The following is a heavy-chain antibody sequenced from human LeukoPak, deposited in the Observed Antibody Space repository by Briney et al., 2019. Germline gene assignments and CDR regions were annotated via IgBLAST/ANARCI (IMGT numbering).Heavy chain of an antibody. CDR1: GYTFTGYY. D-gene: IGHD3-22*01. Sequence: GASVKVSCKASGYTFTGYYMHWVRQAPGQGLEWMGRINPNSGGTNYAPKFQGRVTMTRDTSISTAYMELSRLRSDDTAVYYCARMDHEPLYYYDSSGYLGFDYWGQGTLVTVSS. CDR3: ARMDHEPLYYYDSSGYLGFDY. CDR2: INPNSGGT. J-gene: IGHJ4*02. V-gene: IGHV1-2*06.